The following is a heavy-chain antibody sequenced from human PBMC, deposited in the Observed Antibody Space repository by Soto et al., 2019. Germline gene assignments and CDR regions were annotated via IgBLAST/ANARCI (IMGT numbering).Heavy chain of an antibody. CDR2: IYPGDSDT. CDR3: ARMMAASGTAFDY. D-gene: IGHD6-13*01. J-gene: IGHJ4*02. V-gene: IGHV5-51*01. Sequence: PGESLKTPCQPSGYSFISSWIGWVRQMPGKGLEWMGIIYPGDSDTRYSPSFQGQVTISADKSTSTAYLQWSSLKASDTATYYCARMMAASGTAFDYWGQGALVTVSS. CDR1: GYSFISSW.